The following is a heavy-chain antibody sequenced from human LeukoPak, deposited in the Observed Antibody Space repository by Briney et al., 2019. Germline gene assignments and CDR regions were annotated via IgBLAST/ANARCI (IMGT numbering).Heavy chain of an antibody. CDR3: ATSNYVGPYYMDV. CDR1: GGSISSYY. CDR2: IYYSGST. Sequence: SETLSLTCTVSGGSISSYYWSWIRQPPGKGLEWIGYIYYSGSTNYNPSLKSRVTISVDTSKNQFSLKLSPVTAADTAVYYCATSNYVGPYYMDVWGKGTTVTVSS. D-gene: IGHD4-11*01. J-gene: IGHJ6*03. V-gene: IGHV4-59*01.